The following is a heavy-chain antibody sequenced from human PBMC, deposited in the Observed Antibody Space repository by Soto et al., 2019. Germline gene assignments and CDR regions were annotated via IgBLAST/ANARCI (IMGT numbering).Heavy chain of an antibody. CDR3: ARDSSGWYEGITVHYYYFGMDV. V-gene: IGHV5-51*01. D-gene: IGHD6-19*01. CDR1: GYSFTGYW. Sequence: GESLTLSCPGSGYSFTGYWIGWVRQLPGNGLGRMGIIYPGDSDTRYSPSFQGQVTISADKSISTAYLQWSSLKASDTAMYYCARDSSGWYEGITVHYYYFGMDVWGQGTTVTVAS. J-gene: IGHJ6*02. CDR2: IYPGDSDT.